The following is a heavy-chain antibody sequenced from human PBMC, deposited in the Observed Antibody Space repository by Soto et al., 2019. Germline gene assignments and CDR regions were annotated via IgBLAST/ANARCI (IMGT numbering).Heavy chain of an antibody. J-gene: IGHJ4*02. CDR2: MNTNTGNT. Sequence: GASVKVSCKTSGYTFTEFDINWVRQAPGQGLEWMGWMNTNTGNTGYAQKFQGRVTMTRDTSISTAYMELRRLRSEDTAVYYCARVVRFFGGHAGYWGQGTQVTVSS. V-gene: IGHV1-8*01. CDR1: GYTFTEFD. D-gene: IGHD3-3*01. CDR3: ARVVRFFGGHAGY.